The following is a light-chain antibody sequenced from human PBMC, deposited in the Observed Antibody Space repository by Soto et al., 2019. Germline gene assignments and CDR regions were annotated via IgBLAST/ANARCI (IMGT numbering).Light chain of an antibody. J-gene: IGLJ1*01. CDR1: SSDVGAYNS. Sequence: QPALNQPASVSGSPGQSITISCTGTSSDVGAYNSVSWYQQHPGKAPKLIIYDVSTRPSGISDRFSGSKSGNTASLTISGLQAEDESDYYCSSYTTSVTYVFGTGTKVTVL. CDR2: DVS. CDR3: SSYTTSVTYV. V-gene: IGLV2-14*01.